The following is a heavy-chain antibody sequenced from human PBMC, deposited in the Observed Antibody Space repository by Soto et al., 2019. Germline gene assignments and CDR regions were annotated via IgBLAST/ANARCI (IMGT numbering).Heavy chain of an antibody. V-gene: IGHV1-3*01. CDR3: ARGTDIVVVPAAATGWFDP. D-gene: IGHD2-2*01. J-gene: IGHJ5*02. CDR1: GYTFTSYA. CDR2: INAGNGNT. Sequence: ASVKVSCKASGYTFTSYAMHWVRQAPGQRLEWMGWINAGNGNTKYSQKFQGRVTITADESTSTAYMELSSLRSEDTAVYYCARGTDIVVVPAAATGWFDPWGQGTLVTVSS.